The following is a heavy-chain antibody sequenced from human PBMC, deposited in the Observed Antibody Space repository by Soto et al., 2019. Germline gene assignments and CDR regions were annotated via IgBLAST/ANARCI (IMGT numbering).Heavy chain of an antibody. D-gene: IGHD3-10*01. V-gene: IGHV3-74*01. CDR2: INSDGSST. CDR1: GFTFSTYW. CDR3: ARGGGTYGSYYYAMDV. J-gene: IGHJ6*02. Sequence: EVQLVESGGGLVQPGESLRLSCAASGFTFSTYWMHWVRQAPGKGLVWVSRINSDGSSTNYADSVKGRFTISRDNAKNTLFLQINSLRAEDTAVYYCARGGGTYGSYYYAMDVWGQGTTVTVSS.